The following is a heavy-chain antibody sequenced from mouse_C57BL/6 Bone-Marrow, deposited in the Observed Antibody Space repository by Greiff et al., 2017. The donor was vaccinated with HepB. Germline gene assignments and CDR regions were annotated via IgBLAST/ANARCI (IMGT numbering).Heavy chain of an antibody. D-gene: IGHD1-1*01. J-gene: IGHJ1*03. CDR1: GYTFTSYG. Sequence: VQLQQSGAELARPGASVKLSCKASGYTFTSYGISWVKQRTGQGLEWIGEIYPRSGNTYYNEKFKGKATLTADKSSSTAYMELRSLTSEDSAVYFCARAHYYGSSYFDVWGTGTTVTVSS. V-gene: IGHV1-81*01. CDR3: ARAHYYGSSYFDV. CDR2: IYPRSGNT.